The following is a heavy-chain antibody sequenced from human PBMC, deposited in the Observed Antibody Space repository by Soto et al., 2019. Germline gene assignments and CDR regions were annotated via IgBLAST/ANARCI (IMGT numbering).Heavy chain of an antibody. J-gene: IGHJ5*02. CDR3: ARMPYSSGWYVWWFDP. CDR1: GGTFSSYA. D-gene: IGHD6-19*01. V-gene: IGHV1-69*01. CDR2: IIPIFGTA. Sequence: QVQLVQSGAEVKKPGSSVKVSCKASGGTFSSYAIGWVRQAPGQGLEWMGGIIPIFGTANYAQKFQGRVTITADESTSTAYMELSSLRSEDTAVYYCARMPYSSGWYVWWFDPWGQGTLVTVSS.